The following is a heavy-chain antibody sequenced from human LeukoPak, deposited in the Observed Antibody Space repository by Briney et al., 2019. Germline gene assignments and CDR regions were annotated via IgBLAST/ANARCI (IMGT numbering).Heavy chain of an antibody. V-gene: IGHV4-39*01. J-gene: IGHJ4*02. Sequence: SETLSLTCTVSGGSISSSSYYWGWIRQPPGKGLEWTGSIYYSGSTYYNPSLKSRVTISVDTSKSQFSLKLSSVTAADTAVYYCARSPAGRFDYWGQGTLVTVSS. CDR2: IYYSGST. CDR3: ARSPAGRFDY. CDR1: GGSISSSSYY.